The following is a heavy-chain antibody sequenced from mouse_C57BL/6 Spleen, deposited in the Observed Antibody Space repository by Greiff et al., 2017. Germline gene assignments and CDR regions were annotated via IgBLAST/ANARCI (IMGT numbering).Heavy chain of an antibody. Sequence: QVQLQQPGAELVRPGTSVKLSCKASGYTFTSYWMHWVKQRPGQGLEWIGVIDPSDSYTNYIQKFKGKATLTVDSSSITAYMQLSSLTSEGAAVYYCASGYGPYYFDCWGQGTTLTVSS. CDR1: GYTFTSYW. J-gene: IGHJ2*01. V-gene: IGHV1-59*01. CDR3: ASGYGPYYFDC. D-gene: IGHD1-2*01. CDR2: IDPSDSYT.